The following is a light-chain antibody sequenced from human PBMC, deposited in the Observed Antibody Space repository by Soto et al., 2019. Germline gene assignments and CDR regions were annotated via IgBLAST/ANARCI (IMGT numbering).Light chain of an antibody. Sequence: DIQLTQSPSFLSASVGDSVTITCRASQGISSYLAWYQQKPGKAPKLLIYAASTLQSGVPSRFSGGGSGTEFTLTISSLQPEDFVTYYCQQLSTYPLTFGGGTKVEIK. CDR3: QQLSTYPLT. J-gene: IGKJ4*01. V-gene: IGKV1-9*01. CDR2: AAS. CDR1: QGISSY.